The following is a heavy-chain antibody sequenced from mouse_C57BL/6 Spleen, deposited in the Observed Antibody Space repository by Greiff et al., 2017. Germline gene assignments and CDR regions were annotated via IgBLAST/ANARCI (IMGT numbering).Heavy chain of an antibody. J-gene: IGHJ2*01. Sequence: QVQLQQSGAELVKPGASVKISCKASGYAFSSYWMNWVKQRPGKGLEWIGQIYPGDGDTNYNGKFKGKATLTADKSSSTAYMQLSSLTSEDSAVXFCARSLIYYDYYFDYWGQGTTLTVSS. V-gene: IGHV1-80*01. D-gene: IGHD2-4*01. CDR3: ARSLIYYDYYFDY. CDR1: GYAFSSYW. CDR2: IYPGDGDT.